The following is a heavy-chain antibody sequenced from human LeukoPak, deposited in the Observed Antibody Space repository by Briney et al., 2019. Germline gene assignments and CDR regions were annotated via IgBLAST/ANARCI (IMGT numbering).Heavy chain of an antibody. CDR3: ARISSSNWYNERGAFDV. D-gene: IGHD6-13*01. Sequence: SETLSLTCTVSGESISGFYWTWIRQPPGKGLEWIGYIYYSGSTYYNPSLKSRVTISVDTSKNQFSLKLRSVTAADTAVYYCARISSSNWYNERGAFDVWGQGTMVTVSS. CDR2: IYYSGST. V-gene: IGHV4-59*01. CDR1: GESISGFY. J-gene: IGHJ3*01.